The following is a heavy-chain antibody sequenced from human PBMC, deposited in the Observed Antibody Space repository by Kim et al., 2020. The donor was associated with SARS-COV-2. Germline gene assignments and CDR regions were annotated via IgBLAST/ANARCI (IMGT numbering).Heavy chain of an antibody. Sequence: SETLSLTCAVYGGSFSGYYWSWIRQPPGKGLEWIGEINHSGSTNYNPSLKSRVTLSVDTSKNQFTLKLSSVTAADTAVYYCARVRGVTVLLGYYYYGMDVWGEGTTVTV. J-gene: IGHJ6*02. CDR3: ARVRGVTVLLGYYYYGMDV. CDR2: INHSGST. V-gene: IGHV4-34*01. CDR1: GGSFSGYY. D-gene: IGHD3-10*01.